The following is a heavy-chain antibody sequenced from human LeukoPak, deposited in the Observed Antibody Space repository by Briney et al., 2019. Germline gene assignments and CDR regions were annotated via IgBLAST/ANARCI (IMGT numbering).Heavy chain of an antibody. CDR3: AKDGGLLWFGELPRTFYYMDV. CDR1: GFTFSSYA. J-gene: IGHJ6*03. Sequence: GGSLRLSCAASGFTFSSYAMSWVRQAPGKGLEWVSGISGSGGSTYYADSVKGRFTISRDNSKNTLYLQMNSLRAEDTAVYYCAKDGGLLWFGELPRTFYYMDVWGKGTTVTVSS. D-gene: IGHD3-10*01. V-gene: IGHV3-23*01. CDR2: ISGSGGST.